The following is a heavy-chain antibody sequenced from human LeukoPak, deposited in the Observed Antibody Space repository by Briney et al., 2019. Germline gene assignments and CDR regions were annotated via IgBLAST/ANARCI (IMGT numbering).Heavy chain of an antibody. CDR3: ARVLVVPAAPDYYYGMDV. Sequence: GGSLRLSCAASGFTFSSYAMHWVRQAPGEGLEWVAVISYDGSNKYYADSVKGRFTISGDNSKNTLYLQMNSLRAEDTAVYYCARVLVVPAAPDYYYGMDVWGQGTTVTVSS. J-gene: IGHJ6*02. CDR2: ISYDGSNK. CDR1: GFTFSSYA. V-gene: IGHV3-30-3*01. D-gene: IGHD2-2*01.